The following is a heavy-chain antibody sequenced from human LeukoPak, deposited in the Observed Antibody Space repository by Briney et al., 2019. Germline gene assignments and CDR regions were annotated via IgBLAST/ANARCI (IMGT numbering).Heavy chain of an antibody. CDR2: IYYSGST. CDR3: ARAGEDGYNIDY. CDR1: GGPISSGGYY. Sequence: SETLSLTCTVSGGPISSGGYYWSWIRQHPGKGLEWIGYIYYSGSTYYNPSLKSRVTISVDTSKNQFSPKLSSVTAADTAVYYCARAGEDGYNIDYWGQGTLVTVSS. D-gene: IGHD5-24*01. V-gene: IGHV4-31*03. J-gene: IGHJ4*02.